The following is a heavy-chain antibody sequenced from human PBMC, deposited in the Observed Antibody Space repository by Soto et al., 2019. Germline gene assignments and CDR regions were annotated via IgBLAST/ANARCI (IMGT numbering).Heavy chain of an antibody. CDR1: GFTFSDYA. Sequence: VQLVECGGVVVQPGRSLRLSCAASGFTFSDYAMHWVHQAPGKGLDWVAVVSHDGRNTHYADSVKGRFTISRDSSKNTVSPEMTSLRAEDTAVYYCAKGGRQWLVTSDFNYWGQGALVTVSS. CDR2: VSHDGRNT. CDR3: AKGGRQWLVTSDFNY. J-gene: IGHJ4*02. V-gene: IGHV3-30*18. D-gene: IGHD6-19*01.